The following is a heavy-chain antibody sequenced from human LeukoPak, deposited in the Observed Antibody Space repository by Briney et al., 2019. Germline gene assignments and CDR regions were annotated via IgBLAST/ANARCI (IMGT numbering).Heavy chain of an antibody. CDR3: ARANNSSWHN. CDR2: IKPDGSAG. J-gene: IGHJ4*02. Sequence: GGSLRLSCATSGFTFSSKWMSWVRHVPGRGLDWVANIKPDGSAGYYAASVKGRFTVSRDNAKNSLYLQMNSLRVEDTAVYYCARANNSSWHNWGQGTLVTVSS. D-gene: IGHD6-13*01. CDR1: GFTFSSKW. V-gene: IGHV3-7*01.